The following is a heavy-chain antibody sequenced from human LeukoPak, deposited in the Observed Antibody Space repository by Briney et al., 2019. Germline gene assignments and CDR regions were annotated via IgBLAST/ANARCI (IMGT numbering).Heavy chain of an antibody. CDR2: TYYSGTT. CDR3: ARGGWNSHGYYYY. D-gene: IGHD3-22*01. J-gene: IGHJ4*02. V-gene: IGHV4-38-2*02. CDR1: GYSISNGYY. Sequence: SETLSLTCSVSGYSISNGYYWGWIRQPPGKGLEWIGNTYYSGTTYYNPSLKSRVTISVDTSKNQLPLKLSFVTAADTAVYYCARGGWNSHGYYYYWGQGTLATVSS.